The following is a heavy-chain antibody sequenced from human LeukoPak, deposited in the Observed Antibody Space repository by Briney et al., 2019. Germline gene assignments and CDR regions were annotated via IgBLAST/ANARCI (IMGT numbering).Heavy chain of an antibody. CDR2: TNPKSGGT. V-gene: IGHV1-2*02. J-gene: IGHJ3*02. CDR3: ARGLRGGNGAFDI. CDR1: GYTFTGYY. D-gene: IGHD4-23*01. Sequence: ASVKVSCKASGYTFTGYYMHWVRQAPGQGLEWMGWTNPKSGGTNYAQKFQGRVTMTRDTSISTAYMELSRLRSDDTAVYYCARGLRGGNGAFDIWGQGTMVTVSS.